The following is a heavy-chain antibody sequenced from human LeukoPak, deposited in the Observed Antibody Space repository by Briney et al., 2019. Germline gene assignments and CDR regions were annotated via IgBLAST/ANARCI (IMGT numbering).Heavy chain of an antibody. CDR2: ISAYNGNT. V-gene: IGHV1-18*01. Sequence: ASVKVSCKASGYTFSNYAITWVRQAPGQGLEWMGWISAYNGNTNYAQKFQGRVTITADKSTSTAYMELSSLRSEDTAVYYCARDSPSNWFDPWGQGTLVTVSS. CDR1: GYTFSNYA. J-gene: IGHJ5*02. CDR3: ARDSPSNWFDP.